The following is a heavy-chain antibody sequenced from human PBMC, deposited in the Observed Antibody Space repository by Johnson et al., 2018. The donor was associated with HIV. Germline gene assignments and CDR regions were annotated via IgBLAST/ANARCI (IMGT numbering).Heavy chain of an antibody. V-gene: IGHV3-53*01. CDR2: IGAAGDT. D-gene: IGHD3-10*01. CDR1: GFTVSSNY. Sequence: VQLVESGGGLIQPGGSLRLSCAASGFTVSSNYMSWVRQAPGKGLEWVSAIGAAGDTYYADSVKGRFTISRDDSKITLDLKMNSLKTEDTAGYYCTTVIGSGFDIWGQGTMVTVSS. CDR3: TTVIGSGFDI. J-gene: IGHJ3*02.